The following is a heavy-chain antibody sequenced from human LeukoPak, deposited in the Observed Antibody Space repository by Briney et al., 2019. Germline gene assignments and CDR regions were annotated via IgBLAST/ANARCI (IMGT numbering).Heavy chain of an antibody. CDR1: GGSISSYY. J-gene: IGHJ5*02. D-gene: IGHD3-3*01. CDR2: IFYSGST. V-gene: IGHV4-59*12. Sequence: SETLSLTCTVSGGSISSYYWSWIRQPPGKGLEWIGYIFYSGSTNYNPSLKSRVTISVDTSKNQFSLKLSSVTAADTAVYYCASRTIFGVVTSWFDPWGQGTLVTVSS. CDR3: ASRTIFGVVTSWFDP.